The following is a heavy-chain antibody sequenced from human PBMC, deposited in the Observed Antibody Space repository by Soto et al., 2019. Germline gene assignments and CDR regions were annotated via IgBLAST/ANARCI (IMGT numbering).Heavy chain of an antibody. CDR1: GGSLTNYF. V-gene: IGHV4-59*01. CDR2: IRYSGKT. D-gene: IGHD2-21*02. CDR3: ARFQYTVVTPFEL. J-gene: IGHJ3*01. Sequence: QVQLQESGPGLVEPSETLSLTCTVSGGSLTNYFWTWIRQSPGKGLEWIAYIRYSGKTDYNPSLKSGVTISLDTPKNQFSLKLTSVTAADTAMYYCARFQYTVVTPFELWGQGTMVIVSS.